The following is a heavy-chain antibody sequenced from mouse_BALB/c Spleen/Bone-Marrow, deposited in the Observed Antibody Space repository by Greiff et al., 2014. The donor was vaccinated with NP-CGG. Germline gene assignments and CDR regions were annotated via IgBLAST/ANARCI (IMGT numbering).Heavy chain of an antibody. CDR2: IYPGDGDA. CDR1: GYTFTSYW. V-gene: IGHV1-87*01. D-gene: IGHD1-1*01. J-gene: IGHJ4*01. Sequence: VKLMESGAELARPGASVKLSCKASGYTFTSYWMQWVKQRPGQSLEWIGTIYPGDGDARYTQKFKGKATLTADKSSSTAYMQLSSLASEDSAVYYCARNYYYASSWSAMDYWGQGTSVTVSS. CDR3: ARNYYYASSWSAMDY.